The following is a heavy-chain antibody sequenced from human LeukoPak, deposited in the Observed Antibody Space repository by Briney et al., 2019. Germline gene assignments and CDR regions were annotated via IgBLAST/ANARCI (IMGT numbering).Heavy chain of an antibody. D-gene: IGHD6-13*01. CDR1: GFSVSANF. CDR3: ARDVSYNSLDY. Sequence: PGGSLRLSCAASGFSVSANFMSWVRQAPGKGLEWVSVLYSGGTTFYADSVKGRFTISRDNSKNTLYLGMNSLRAEDTAVYYCARDVSYNSLDYWGQGTLVTVSS. V-gene: IGHV3-66*01. J-gene: IGHJ4*02. CDR2: LYSGGTT.